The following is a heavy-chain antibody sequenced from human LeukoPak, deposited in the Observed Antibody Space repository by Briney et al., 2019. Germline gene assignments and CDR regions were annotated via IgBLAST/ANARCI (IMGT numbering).Heavy chain of an antibody. Sequence: ASVKVSCKASGYTFTSYGISWVRQAPGQGLEWMGWISAYNGNTNYAQKLQGRVTMTTDTSTSTAYMELRSLRSDDTAVYYCARAPVPYDFWKGVDYWGQGTLVTVSS. CDR3: ARAPVPYDFWKGVDY. D-gene: IGHD3-3*01. V-gene: IGHV1-18*01. J-gene: IGHJ4*02. CDR1: GYTFTSYG. CDR2: ISAYNGNT.